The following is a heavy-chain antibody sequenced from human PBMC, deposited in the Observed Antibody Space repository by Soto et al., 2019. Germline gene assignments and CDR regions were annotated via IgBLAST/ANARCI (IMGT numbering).Heavy chain of an antibody. Sequence: EVQLVESGGVVVQPGGSLRLSCAASGFTFDDYTMHWVRQAPGKGLEWVSLISWAGGSTYYADSVKGRFTISRDNSKNSLYLQMNSLRTEDTALYYCAKVAGVGATDYYYYGMDVWGQGTTVTVSS. D-gene: IGHD1-26*01. V-gene: IGHV3-43*01. J-gene: IGHJ6*02. CDR1: GFTFDDYT. CDR3: AKVAGVGATDYYYYGMDV. CDR2: ISWAGGST.